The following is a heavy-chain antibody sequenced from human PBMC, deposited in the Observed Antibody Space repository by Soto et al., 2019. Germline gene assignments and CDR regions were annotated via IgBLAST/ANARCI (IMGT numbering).Heavy chain of an antibody. Sequence: GASVKVSCKASGYTFTSYDINWVRQATGQGLGWMGWMNPNSGNTGYAQKFQGRVTMTRNTSISTAYMELSSLRSEDTAVYYCARSVAKLLYRLRYYYMDFWAKGPRSPSP. CDR1: GYTFTSYD. D-gene: IGHD3-3*01. CDR3: ARSVAKLLYRLRYYYMDF. V-gene: IGHV1-8*01. CDR2: MNPNSGNT. J-gene: IGHJ6*03.